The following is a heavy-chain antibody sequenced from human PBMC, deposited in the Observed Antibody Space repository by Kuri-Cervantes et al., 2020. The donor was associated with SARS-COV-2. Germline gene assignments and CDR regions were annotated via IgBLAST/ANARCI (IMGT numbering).Heavy chain of an antibody. CDR1: GFTFRDYY. D-gene: IGHD1-26*01. CDR3: AREAPCRIVGAICYGMDV. CDR2: ISSSDSTT. J-gene: IGHJ6*02. Sequence: GGSLRLSCVASGFTFRDYYMSWIRQAPGKGLEWISYISSSDSTTYYADSVKGRFTISRDNAKRTLFLQMNSLRDEDTAVYYCAREAPCRIVGAICYGMDVWGQGTTVTVSS. V-gene: IGHV3-11*04.